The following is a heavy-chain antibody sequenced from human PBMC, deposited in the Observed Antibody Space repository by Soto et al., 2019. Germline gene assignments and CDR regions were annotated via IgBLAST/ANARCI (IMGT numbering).Heavy chain of an antibody. CDR1: GFTFSSYG. CDR3: VKDGSSGWPYFYDMDV. V-gene: IGHV3-30*18. CDR2: ISYDGSNK. J-gene: IGHJ6*02. Sequence: GGSLRLSCAASGFTFSSYGMHWVRQAPGKGLEWVSVISYDGSNKYYADSVKGRFTISRDNSKNTLYLQMSSLRAEDTAVYYCVKDGSSGWPYFYDMDVWGQGTTVTV. D-gene: IGHD6-19*01.